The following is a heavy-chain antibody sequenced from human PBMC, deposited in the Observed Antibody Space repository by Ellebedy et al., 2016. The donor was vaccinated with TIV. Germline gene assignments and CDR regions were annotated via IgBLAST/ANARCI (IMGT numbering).Heavy chain of an antibody. J-gene: IGHJ4*02. CDR1: DGSVSSVTNH. CDR3: ARGGGWGRHRGLLDY. CDR2: LYYSGST. Sequence: SETLSLTCSVSDGSVSSVTNHWSWIRQPPGTGLEWIGYLYYSGSTDYSPSLKSRVTKSVDTSKTQCSRKRSSVTAADTAVYYWARGGGWGRHRGLLDYWGQGTLVTVSS. V-gene: IGHV4-61*01. D-gene: IGHD3-10*01.